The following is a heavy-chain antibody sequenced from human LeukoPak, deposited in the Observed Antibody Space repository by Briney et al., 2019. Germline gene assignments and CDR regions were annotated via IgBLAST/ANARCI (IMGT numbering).Heavy chain of an antibody. CDR2: ISAYNGNT. D-gene: IGHD5-18*01. CDR3: VRDLGVDTSMIFFDY. CDR1: GYTFTSYG. V-gene: IGHV1-18*01. J-gene: IGHJ4*02. Sequence: ASVKVSCKASGYTFTSYGISWVRQAPGQGLEWIGWISAYNGNTNYVRKFRGRVTMTTDITTSTAYMELRSLRSDDTAVFYCVRDLGVDTSMIFFDYWGQGTRVTVSS.